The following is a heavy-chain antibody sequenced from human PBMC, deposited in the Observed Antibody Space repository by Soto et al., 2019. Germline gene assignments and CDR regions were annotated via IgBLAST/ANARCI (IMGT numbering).Heavy chain of an antibody. J-gene: IGHJ4*02. CDR3: ARESRYCSGGSCYFLTGIDY. Sequence: QVQLVQSGAEVKKPGSSVKVSCKASGGTFSSYAISWVRHAPGQGLEWMGGIIPIFGTANYAQKFQGRVTITADESTSTAYMELIRSEDTAVYYCARESRYCSGGSCYFLTGIDYWGQGTLVTVSS. D-gene: IGHD2-15*01. V-gene: IGHV1-69*12. CDR2: IIPIFGTA. CDR1: GGTFSSYA.